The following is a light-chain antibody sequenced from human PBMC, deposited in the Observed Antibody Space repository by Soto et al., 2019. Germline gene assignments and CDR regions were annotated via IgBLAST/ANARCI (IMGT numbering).Light chain of an antibody. J-gene: IGKJ1*01. V-gene: IGKV3D-15*01. CDR2: AAS. CDR3: QQYYSCPRT. Sequence: THSPSFLSASPLDRATLSFLFSQSGSNYLAWYQQKPGQAPGLLIYAASTMPTGVPARFSGSGSGTDFTLTISCLESEDFATYYCQQYYSCPRTFGPGTKVDIK. CDR1: QSGSNY.